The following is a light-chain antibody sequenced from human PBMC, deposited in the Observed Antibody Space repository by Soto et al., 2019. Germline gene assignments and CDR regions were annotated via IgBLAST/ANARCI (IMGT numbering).Light chain of an antibody. CDR2: WTS. J-gene: IGKJ2*01. CDR3: HQYYSLPYT. CDR1: QSVLYSSNNKNY. V-gene: IGKV4-1*01. Sequence: DIVMTQSPDSLAVSLGERATINCRSSQSVLYSSNNKNYLAWYQQKPGHPPKLLIYWTSTRESGVPDRFSGSVSGTEFTLTISSRQAEDVAVYYCHQYYSLPYTFGQGTKLEIK.